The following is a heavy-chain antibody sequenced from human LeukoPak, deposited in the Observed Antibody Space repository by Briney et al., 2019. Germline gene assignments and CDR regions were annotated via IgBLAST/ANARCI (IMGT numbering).Heavy chain of an antibody. CDR3: ARGGSYYDSSGYYCLHY. D-gene: IGHD3-22*01. CDR2: INPNSGGT. CDR1: GYTFTGYY. Sequence: GASVKVSCTASGYTFTGYYMHWVRQAPGQGLEWMGWINPNSGGTNYAQKFQGRVTMTRDTSISTAYMELSRLRSDDTAVYYCARGGSYYDSSGYYCLHYWGQGTLVIVSS. J-gene: IGHJ4*02. V-gene: IGHV1-2*02.